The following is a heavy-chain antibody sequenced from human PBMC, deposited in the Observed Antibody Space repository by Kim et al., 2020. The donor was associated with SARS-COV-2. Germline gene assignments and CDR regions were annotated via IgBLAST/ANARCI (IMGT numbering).Heavy chain of an antibody. CDR3: ARTEEYYGSGSYWGFGFDP. V-gene: IGHV4-31*03. CDR2: IYYSGST. CDR1: GGPISSGGYY. J-gene: IGHJ5*02. D-gene: IGHD3-10*01. Sequence: SETLSLTCTVSGGPISSGGYYWSWIRQHPGKGLEWIGYIYYSGSTYYNPSLKSRVTISVDTSKNQFSLKLSSVTAADTAVYYCARTEEYYGSGSYWGFGFDPWGQGTLVTVSS.